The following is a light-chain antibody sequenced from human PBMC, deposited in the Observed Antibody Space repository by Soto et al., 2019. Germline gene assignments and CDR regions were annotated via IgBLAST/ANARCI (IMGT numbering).Light chain of an antibody. CDR3: SSYTTSGSLRV. CDR2: EVS. J-gene: IGLJ2*01. V-gene: IGLV2-14*01. Sequence: QSVLTQPASVSGSPGQSITISCTGTSSDVGGYDYVSWYQQHPGKAPKLMIFEVSNRPSEISNRFSGSKSGNTASLIISGLQAEDEADYFCSSYTTSGSLRVFGGGTKLTVL. CDR1: SSDVGGYDY.